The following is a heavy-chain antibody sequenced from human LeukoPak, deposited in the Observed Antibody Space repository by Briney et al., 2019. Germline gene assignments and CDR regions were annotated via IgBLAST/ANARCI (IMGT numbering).Heavy chain of an antibody. Sequence: SVKVSCKASGGTFSSYAISWVRQAPGQGLEWMGGIIPIFGTANYAQKFQGRVTITADKSTSTAYMELSSLRSEDTAVYYCARISSGYSSGWRQSNDYWGQGTLVTVSS. CDR2: IIPIFGTA. D-gene: IGHD6-19*01. CDR1: GGTFSSYA. J-gene: IGHJ4*02. V-gene: IGHV1-69*06. CDR3: ARISSGYSSGWRQSNDY.